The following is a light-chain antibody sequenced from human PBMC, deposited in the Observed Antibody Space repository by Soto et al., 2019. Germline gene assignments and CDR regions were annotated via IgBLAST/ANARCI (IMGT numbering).Light chain of an antibody. CDR2: AAS. J-gene: IGKJ3*01. V-gene: IGKV1-9*01. CDR3: QQLNSYPG. Sequence: IQLTQSPSSLSASVGDRVTITCRASQGISSYLAWYQQKPGKAPKLLIYAASTLQSGVPSRFSGSGSGTDFTLTISSLQPEEFATYYCQQLNSYPGFGPGTKVDIK. CDR1: QGISSY.